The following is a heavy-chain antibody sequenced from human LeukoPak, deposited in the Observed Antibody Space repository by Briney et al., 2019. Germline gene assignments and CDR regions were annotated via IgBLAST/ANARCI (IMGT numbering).Heavy chain of an antibody. CDR2: IGYGGRKE. D-gene: IGHD1-14*01. Sequence: GGSLRLSCAASGFTFSNYGIHWVRQAPGKGLEWVAFIGYGGRKEYYADSVKGRFTIYRDNSKHSLYLQMSSLRPEDTALYYCAKSRAPTADPDAFDIWGQGTMVSVSS. J-gene: IGHJ3*02. CDR3: AKSRAPTADPDAFDI. CDR1: GFTFSNYG. V-gene: IGHV3-30*02.